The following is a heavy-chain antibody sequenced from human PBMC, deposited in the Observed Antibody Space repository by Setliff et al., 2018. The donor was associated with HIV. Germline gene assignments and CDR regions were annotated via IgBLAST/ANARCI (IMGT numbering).Heavy chain of an antibody. CDR1: GGSFSGYY. D-gene: IGHD2-2*01. CDR3: ARDKMEAPAGTKGYYYYYGMDV. CDR2: INHSGST. J-gene: IGHJ6*02. V-gene: IGHV4-34*01. Sequence: PSETLSLTCAVYGGSFSGYYWTWIRQPPGKGLEWIGEINHSGSTNYSPSLKSRVSMSVDTSKNQFSLKLRSVTAADTAVYYCARDKMEAPAGTKGYYYYYGMDVWGQGTTVTVSS.